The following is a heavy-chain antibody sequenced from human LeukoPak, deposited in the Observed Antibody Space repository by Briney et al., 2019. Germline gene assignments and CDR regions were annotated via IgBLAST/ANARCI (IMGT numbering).Heavy chain of an antibody. CDR2: IIPIFGTA. V-gene: IGHV1-69*05. CDR3: ARVRDYYDSRMYYYYYMDV. Sequence: SVKVSCKASGGTFSSYAISWVRQAPGQGLEWMGRIIPIFGTANYAQKFQGRVTITMDESTSTAYMELSSLRSEDTAVYYCARVRDYYDSRMYYYYYMDVWGKGTTVTVSS. J-gene: IGHJ6*03. D-gene: IGHD3-22*01. CDR1: GGTFSSYA.